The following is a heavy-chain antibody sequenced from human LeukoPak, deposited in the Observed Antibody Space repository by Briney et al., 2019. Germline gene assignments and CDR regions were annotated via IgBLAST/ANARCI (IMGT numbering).Heavy chain of an antibody. V-gene: IGHV3-48*03. D-gene: IGHD3-3*01. CDR2: ITRSGSNI. Sequence: VGSLRLSCIGSPLIFSKYGLNWVRESPGKGLEWISSITRSGSNIDYADSVRGRFTISRDNAENSLFLHMNSLRVEDTAVYYCASLTIYDDTDYWGQGTLVTVSS. CDR3: ASLTIYDDTDY. J-gene: IGHJ4*02. CDR1: PLIFSKYG.